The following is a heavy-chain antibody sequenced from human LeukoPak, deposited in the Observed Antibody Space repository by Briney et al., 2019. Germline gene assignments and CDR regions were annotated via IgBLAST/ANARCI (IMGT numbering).Heavy chain of an antibody. D-gene: IGHD4-23*01. CDR2: IKSKTDGGTT. J-gene: IGHJ4*02. CDR3: TILARAGGNGW. V-gene: IGHV3-15*01. Sequence: TSGGSLRLSCAASGFTFSNAWMSWVRQAPGKGLEWVGRIKSKTDGGTTDYATPVKGRFTISRDDSKNTLYLQMNSLKTEDTAVYYCTILARAGGNGWWGQGTLVTVSS. CDR1: GFTFSNAW.